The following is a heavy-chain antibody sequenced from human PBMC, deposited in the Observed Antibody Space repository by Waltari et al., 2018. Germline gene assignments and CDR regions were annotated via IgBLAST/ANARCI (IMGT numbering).Heavy chain of an antibody. D-gene: IGHD2-2*01. Sequence: QVQLVQSGAEVKKPGASVKVSCKASGYPFTGYYLHWVRQDPGQGLEWMVGSNPDSGVTNYTEKFQGRVTMTRDTSISTAYMELSSLRSDDTAVYYCARPHCTSTTCYVFFDHWGQGTLVTVSS. CDR1: GYPFTGYY. CDR2: SNPDSGVT. V-gene: IGHV1-2*02. J-gene: IGHJ5*02. CDR3: ARPHCTSTTCYVFFDH.